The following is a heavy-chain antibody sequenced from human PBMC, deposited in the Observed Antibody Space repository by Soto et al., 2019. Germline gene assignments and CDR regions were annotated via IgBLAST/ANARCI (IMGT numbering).Heavy chain of an antibody. Sequence: SETLSLTCTVSGGSISSYYWSWIRQPPGKGLEWIGYIYYSGSTNYNPSLKSRVTISVDTSKNQFSLKLSSVTAADTAVYYCARAQSGYYLDYWGQGNMVTVSS. J-gene: IGHJ4*02. CDR1: GGSISSYY. CDR3: ARAQSGYYLDY. CDR2: IYYSGST. V-gene: IGHV4-59*01. D-gene: IGHD3-22*01.